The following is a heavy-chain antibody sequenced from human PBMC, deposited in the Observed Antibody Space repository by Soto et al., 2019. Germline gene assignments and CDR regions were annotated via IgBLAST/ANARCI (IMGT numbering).Heavy chain of an antibody. D-gene: IGHD2-2*01. CDR3: AKEWGCSSTSCPTTLNWFDP. Sequence: GESLKISCAASGFTFSSYAMSWVRQAPGKGLEWVSAISGSGGSTYYADSVKGRFTISRDNSKNTLYLQMNSLRAEDTAVYYCAKEWGCSSTSCPTTLNWFDPWGQGTLVTVSS. V-gene: IGHV3-23*01. J-gene: IGHJ5*02. CDR2: ISGSGGST. CDR1: GFTFSSYA.